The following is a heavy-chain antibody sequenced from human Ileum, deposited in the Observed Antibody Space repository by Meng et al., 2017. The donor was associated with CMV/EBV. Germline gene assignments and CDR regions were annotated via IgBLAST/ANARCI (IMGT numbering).Heavy chain of an antibody. D-gene: IGHD3-9*01. V-gene: IGHV3-7*01. CDR3: ARDVDWFRIDP. Sequence: GESLKISCAASGPTFSHSWMTWVRQAPGKGLEWVANIKEDGGETHYVDAVKGRFTISRDNTRNSVYLQMNTLRVEDTAVYHCARDVDWFRIDPWGQGTQVTVSS. J-gene: IGHJ5*02. CDR1: GPTFSHSW. CDR2: IKEDGGET.